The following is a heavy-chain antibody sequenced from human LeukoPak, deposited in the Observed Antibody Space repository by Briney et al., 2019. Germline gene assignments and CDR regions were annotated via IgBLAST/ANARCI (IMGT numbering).Heavy chain of an antibody. J-gene: IGHJ4*02. V-gene: IGHV3-33*01. CDR3: TRYNTGSVDY. CDR2: IWYGERKK. CDR1: GFTFSSYG. Sequence: GGSLRLSCAASGFTFSSYGMHWVRQAPGNGLEWVAVIWYGERKKYYAASVKGRFTISRDNSKNTLYLQMDSLRAEDTAVYFCTRYNTGSVDYWGQGTLVTVSS. D-gene: IGHD2-8*02.